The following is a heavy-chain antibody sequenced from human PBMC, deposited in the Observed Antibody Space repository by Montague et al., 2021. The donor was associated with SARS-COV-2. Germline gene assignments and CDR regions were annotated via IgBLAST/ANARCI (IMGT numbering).Heavy chain of an antibody. CDR1: GGSISSSSYY. Sequence: SETLSLTCTASGGSISSSSYYWGWIRQPPGKGLEWIESIYYSGSTYYNPSLKSRVTISVDTSKNQFSLKLSSVTAADTAVYYCARFPTSYYYDSKAAPATPDAFDIWGQGTMVTVSS. D-gene: IGHD3-22*01. V-gene: IGHV4-39*01. CDR3: ARFPTSYYYDSKAAPATPDAFDI. CDR2: IYYSGST. J-gene: IGHJ3*02.